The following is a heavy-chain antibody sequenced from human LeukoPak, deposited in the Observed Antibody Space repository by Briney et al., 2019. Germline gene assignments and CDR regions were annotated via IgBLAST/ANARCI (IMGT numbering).Heavy chain of an antibody. Sequence: SETLSLTCTVSGYSISSGYYWGWIRQPPGKGLEWIGSIYTSGSTNYNPSLKSRVTISVDTSKNQFSLKLSSVTAADTAVYHCARATVVVVAAITSDAFDIWGQGTMVTVSS. CDR3: ARATVVVVAAITSDAFDI. D-gene: IGHD2-15*01. J-gene: IGHJ3*02. V-gene: IGHV4-38-2*02. CDR2: IYTSGST. CDR1: GYSISSGYY.